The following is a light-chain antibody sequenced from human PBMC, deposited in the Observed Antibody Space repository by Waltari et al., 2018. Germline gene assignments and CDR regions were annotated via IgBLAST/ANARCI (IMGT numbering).Light chain of an antibody. Sequence: DIQMTQSPPSLSASVGDRVTITCRASQDISNFLNWYQQKPGTAPKLLIYAASSLQSGAPSRFSGSASATDFTLTISSLQPEDFATYFCQQTYSTPRTFGQGTKVAIK. CDR1: QDISNF. CDR3: QQTYSTPRT. J-gene: IGKJ1*01. CDR2: AAS. V-gene: IGKV1-39*01.